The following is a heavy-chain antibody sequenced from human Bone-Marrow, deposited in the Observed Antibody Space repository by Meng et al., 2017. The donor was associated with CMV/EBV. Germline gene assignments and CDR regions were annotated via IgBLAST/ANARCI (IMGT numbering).Heavy chain of an antibody. CDR2: INSDGSST. J-gene: IGHJ4*02. CDR1: GFTFSSYW. D-gene: IGHD6-6*01. CDR3: ATVRIAARPAALDY. Sequence: GGSLRLSCAASGFTFSSYWMHWVRQAPGKGLVWVSRINSDGSSTSYADSVKGRFTISRDNAKNTLYLQMNSLRAEDTAVYYCATVRIAARPAALDYWGQGTLVTVSS. V-gene: IGHV3-74*01.